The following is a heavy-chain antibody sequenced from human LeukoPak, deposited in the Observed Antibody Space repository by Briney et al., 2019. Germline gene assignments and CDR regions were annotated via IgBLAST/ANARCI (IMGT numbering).Heavy chain of an antibody. CDR2: INPNSGGT. CDR3: ARSSALTTGTTSDYFDY. V-gene: IGHV1-2*04. J-gene: IGHJ4*02. CDR1: GYTFTGYY. Sequence: ASVKVSCKASGYTFTGYYMHWVRQAPGQGLEWMGWINPNSGGTNYAQKFQGWVTMTRDTSISTAYMELSRLRSDDTAVYYCARSSALTTGTTSDYFDYWGQGTLVTVSS. D-gene: IGHD1-1*01.